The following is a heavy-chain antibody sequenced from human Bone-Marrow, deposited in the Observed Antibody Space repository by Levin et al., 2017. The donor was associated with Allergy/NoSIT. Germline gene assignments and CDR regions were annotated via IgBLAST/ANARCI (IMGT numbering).Heavy chain of an antibody. D-gene: IGHD3-16*01. V-gene: IGHV4-39*01. J-gene: IGHJ4*02. Sequence: PSETLSLTCSVSVGSLCRRRHYLSWLLPPPGKGLEWIGSIYSGGSTYYNPSLKSRVTISVDTSKNPFSLTLSSVTAPDTALYVCSRRTERLADYPYYFDSWGQGTLVTVSS. CDR2: IYSGGST. CDR3: SRRTERLADYPYYFDS. CDR1: VGSLCRRRHY.